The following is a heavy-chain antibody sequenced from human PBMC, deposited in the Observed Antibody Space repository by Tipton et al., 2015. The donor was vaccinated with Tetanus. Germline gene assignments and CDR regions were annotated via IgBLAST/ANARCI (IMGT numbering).Heavy chain of an antibody. Sequence: LVKPTQTLSLTCTVSGGSISSGGYYWSWIRQHPGKGLEWIGDIYSSGSTYYNPSLKSRVTISVDTSKNQFSLRLNSVTAADTAVYYCARDQARGARGWNYFDCWGQGTLVTVPS. CDR1: GGSISSGGYY. CDR2: IYSSGST. D-gene: IGHD1-26*01. V-gene: IGHV4-31*03. J-gene: IGHJ4*02. CDR3: ARDQARGARGWNYFDC.